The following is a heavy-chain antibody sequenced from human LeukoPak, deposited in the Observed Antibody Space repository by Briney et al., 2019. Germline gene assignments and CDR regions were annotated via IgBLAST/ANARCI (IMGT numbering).Heavy chain of an antibody. D-gene: IGHD1-7*01. CDR1: GFTFSNYS. CDR2: ISSSSSNI. J-gene: IGHJ6*02. Sequence: GGSLRLSCAASGFTFSNYSMNWVRQAPGKGLEWVSSISSSSSNIYYADSVKGRFTISRDNAKNSLYLQMNSLRAEDTAVYYCARYWDWNSIYYYYGLDVWGQGTTVTVSS. V-gene: IGHV3-21*01. CDR3: ARYWDWNSIYYYYGLDV.